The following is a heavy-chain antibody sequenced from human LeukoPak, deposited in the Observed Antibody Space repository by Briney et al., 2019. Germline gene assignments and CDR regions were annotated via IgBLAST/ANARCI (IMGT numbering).Heavy chain of an antibody. CDR3: ARGYDSSGYYPG. CDR1: GYTFTGYY. CDR2: INPNSGGT. J-gene: IGHJ4*02. D-gene: IGHD3-22*01. Sequence: ASVKVSCKTSGYTFTGYYMHWVRQAPGQGLEWMGWINPNSGGTNYAQKFQGRVTMTRDTSISTAYMELSRLRSDDTAVYYCARGYDSSGYYPGWGQGTLVTVSS. V-gene: IGHV1-2*02.